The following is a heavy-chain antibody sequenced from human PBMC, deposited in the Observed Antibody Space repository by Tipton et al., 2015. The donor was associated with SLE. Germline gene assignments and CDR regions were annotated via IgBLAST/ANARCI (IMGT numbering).Heavy chain of an antibody. CDR3: AGREDIVVVPAANGHAFDI. V-gene: IGHV4-59*07. CDR2: FYYSRST. CDR1: GGSISSYY. J-gene: IGHJ3*02. D-gene: IGHD2-2*01. Sequence: TLSLTCTVSGGSISSYYWSWIRQPPGKGLEWIGYFYYSRSTNYNPSLKSRVTISVDTSKNQFSLKLSSVTAADTAVYYCAGREDIVVVPAANGHAFDIWGQGTMVTVSS.